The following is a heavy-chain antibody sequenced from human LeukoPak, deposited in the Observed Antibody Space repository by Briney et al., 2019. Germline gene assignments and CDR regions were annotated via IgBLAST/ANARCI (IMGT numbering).Heavy chain of an antibody. CDR3: AKDPDYGAFL. CDR2: ISSTGSNV. V-gene: IGHV3-11*01. CDR1: GFIFSDYY. Sequence: GGSLRLSCAASGFIFSDYYMSWIRQAPGKGLEWVLYISSTGSNVYYADSVKGRFTISRDNSKNTLYLQMNSLRAEDTAVYYCAKDPDYGAFLWGQGTLVTVSS. J-gene: IGHJ4*02. D-gene: IGHD4-17*01.